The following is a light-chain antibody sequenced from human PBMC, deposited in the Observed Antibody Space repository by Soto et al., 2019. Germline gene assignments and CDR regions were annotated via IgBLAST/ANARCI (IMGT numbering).Light chain of an antibody. J-gene: IGKJ1*01. Sequence: IVMTQSPATLSVSPGERATLSCGASQRVSSNLAWYQQKPGQAPRLLIYGASTRATGIPTRFSGRGSGTEFTLTISRLQSDDFALYYCQQYHDWPPWTFGQGTKVEVK. V-gene: IGKV3-15*01. CDR1: QRVSSN. CDR2: GAS. CDR3: QQYHDWPPWT.